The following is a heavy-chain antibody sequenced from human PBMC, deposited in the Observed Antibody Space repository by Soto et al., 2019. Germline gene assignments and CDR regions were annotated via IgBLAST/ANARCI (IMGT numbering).Heavy chain of an antibody. V-gene: IGHV4-39*01. CDR3: ARRGAVAGIGYFDY. CDR2: IYYSGST. D-gene: IGHD6-19*01. Sequence: PSETLSLTCTVSGGSISSNSHYWGWIRQPPGKGLEWIGNIYYSGSTYYNPSLKSRVTISVDTSKKQFSLKLRSVTAADTAVYYCARRGAVAGIGYFDYWGQGTLVTVSS. J-gene: IGHJ4*02. CDR1: GGSISSNSHY.